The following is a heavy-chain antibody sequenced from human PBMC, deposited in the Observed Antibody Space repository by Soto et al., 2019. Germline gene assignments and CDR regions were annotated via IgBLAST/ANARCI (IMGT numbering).Heavy chain of an antibody. Sequence: QITLKESGPTLVKPTQTLTLTCTFSGFSLSTSGMSVGWIRQPPGKALEWLALIYWDDDKRYSPSLKSRLTITKDTSKNQVVLTMTNMDPVDTATYFCAHSPYDFWSGYPNWFDPWGQGTLVTVSS. V-gene: IGHV2-5*02. CDR3: AHSPYDFWSGYPNWFDP. J-gene: IGHJ5*02. CDR2: IYWDDDK. D-gene: IGHD3-3*01. CDR1: GFSLSTSGMS.